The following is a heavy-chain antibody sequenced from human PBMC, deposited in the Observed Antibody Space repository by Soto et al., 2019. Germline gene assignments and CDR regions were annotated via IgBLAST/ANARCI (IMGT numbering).Heavy chain of an antibody. Sequence: QVQLEESGGGVVQPGRSLRLSCAASGFTFSSSVMHWVRQAPGRGLEWVAVIWSDGSKKYYADSVTGRFAISRDNSINTLYLQMRSLSAEDTAVYCCARAVLWSGYRCALDVWGQGPTVTVSS. D-gene: IGHD5-12*01. J-gene: IGHJ6*02. CDR2: IWSDGSKK. CDR3: ARAVLWSGYRCALDV. CDR1: GFTFSSSV. V-gene: IGHV3-33*01.